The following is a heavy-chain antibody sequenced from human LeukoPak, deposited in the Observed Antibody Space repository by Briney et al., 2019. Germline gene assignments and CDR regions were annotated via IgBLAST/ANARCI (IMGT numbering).Heavy chain of an antibody. Sequence: SETLPLTCTVSGGSIGTFYWSWIRQSPGKGLEWIGYIYVTGTRYNPYLQSRVTISVDRSRNQFFLKLSSVTAADTAVYYCARHIGGGIEDMDVWGKGTKVIVSS. CDR2: IYVTGT. J-gene: IGHJ6*03. D-gene: IGHD3-16*02. CDR1: GGSIGTFY. V-gene: IGHV4-59*08. CDR3: ARHIGGGIEDMDV.